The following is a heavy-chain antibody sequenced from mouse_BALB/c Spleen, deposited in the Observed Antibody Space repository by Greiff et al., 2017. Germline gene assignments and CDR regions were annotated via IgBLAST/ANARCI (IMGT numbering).Heavy chain of an antibody. CDR3: ARSGGFAY. V-gene: IGHV1S81*02. CDR1: GYTFTSYW. CDR2: INPSNGRT. J-gene: IGHJ3*01. D-gene: IGHD1-1*02. Sequence: QVQLKQPGAELVKPGASVKLSCKASGYTFTSYWRHWVKQRPGQGLEWIGEINPSNGRTNYNEKFKSKATLTVDKSSSTAYMQLSSLTSEDSAVYYCARSGGFAYWGQGTLVTVSA.